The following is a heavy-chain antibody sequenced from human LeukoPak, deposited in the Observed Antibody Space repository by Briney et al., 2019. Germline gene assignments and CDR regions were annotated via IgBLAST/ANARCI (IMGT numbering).Heavy chain of an antibody. Sequence: PSETLSLTCALYGGSFSGYYWSWIRQPPGKGLEWIGEINHSGSTNYNPSLKSRVTISVDTSKNQFSLKLSSVTAADTAVYYCARVRSSGYYLNYFDYWGQGTLVTVSS. D-gene: IGHD3-22*01. V-gene: IGHV4-34*01. CDR1: GGSFSGYY. CDR2: INHSGST. CDR3: ARVRSSGYYLNYFDY. J-gene: IGHJ4*02.